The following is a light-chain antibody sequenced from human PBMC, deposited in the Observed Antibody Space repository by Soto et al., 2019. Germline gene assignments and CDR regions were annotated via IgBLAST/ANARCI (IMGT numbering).Light chain of an antibody. V-gene: IGKV1-16*01. CDR2: AAS. Sequence: DIQMTQSPSSLSASVGDRVTITCRASHGITNYLAWFQQKPGTAPRSLIHAASSLQSGVPSRFSGNGSGTDFTLNNSSLQPEDFATYYYQQYSSYPLTFGGGTKVEIK. CDR3: QQYSSYPLT. J-gene: IGKJ4*02. CDR1: HGITNY.